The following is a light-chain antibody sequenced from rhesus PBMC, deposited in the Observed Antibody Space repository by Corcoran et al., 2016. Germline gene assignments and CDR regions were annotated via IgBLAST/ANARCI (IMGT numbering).Light chain of an antibody. Sequence: EIVMTQSPATLSLSPGERATLSCRASQSVSSNVAWYQQKPEQAPRHLIYGASSRAPGIPDRFSGIGSGTDFTLTISSVEPEDFAVYYCQHYSNWPLTFGGGTKVEIK. CDR1: QSVSSN. J-gene: IGKJ4*01. CDR2: GAS. CDR3: QHYSNWPLT. V-gene: IGKV3S9*01.